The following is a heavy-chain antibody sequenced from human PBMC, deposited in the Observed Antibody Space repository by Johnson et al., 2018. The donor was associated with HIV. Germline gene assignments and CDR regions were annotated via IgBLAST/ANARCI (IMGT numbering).Heavy chain of an antibody. CDR3: ARENGVEMATVNDAFDI. D-gene: IGHD5-24*01. CDR2: IKQDGSEK. V-gene: IGHV3-7*01. J-gene: IGHJ3*02. Sequence: VQLVESGGGVVQPGGSLRLSCAASGFTFSSYAMHWVRQAPGKGLEWVANIKQDGSEKYYVDSVKGRFTISRDNAKNSLYLQMNSLRAEDTAVYYCARENGVEMATVNDAFDIWGQGTMVTVSS. CDR1: GFTFSSYA.